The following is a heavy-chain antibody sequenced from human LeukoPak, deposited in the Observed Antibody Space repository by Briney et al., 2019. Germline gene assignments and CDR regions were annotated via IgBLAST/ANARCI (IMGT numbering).Heavy chain of an antibody. Sequence: PSETLSLTCAVYGGSFSGYYWSWIRQPPGKGLEWIGEINHSGSTNYNPSLKSRVTISVDTSKNQFSLKLSSVTAADTAVYYCARHPAYYDFWSGYYTRHYYMDVWGKGTTVTVSS. CDR3: ARHPAYYDFWSGYYTRHYYMDV. CDR1: GGSFSGYY. J-gene: IGHJ6*03. D-gene: IGHD3-3*01. CDR2: INHSGST. V-gene: IGHV4-34*01.